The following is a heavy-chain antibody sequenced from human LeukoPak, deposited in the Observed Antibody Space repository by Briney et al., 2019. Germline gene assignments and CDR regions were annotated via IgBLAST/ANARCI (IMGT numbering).Heavy chain of an antibody. J-gene: IGHJ5*02. CDR1: GGSFSGYY. CDR2: INHSGST. D-gene: IGHD3-22*01. V-gene: IGHV4-34*01. CDR3: ARGGPDYYDSSGYGWFDP. Sequence: PSETLSLTCAVYGGSFSGYYWSWIRQPPGKGLEWIGEINHSGSTNYNPSLKSRVTISVDTSKNQFSLKLSSVTAADTAVYYCARGGPDYYDSSGYGWFDPWGQGTLVTVSS.